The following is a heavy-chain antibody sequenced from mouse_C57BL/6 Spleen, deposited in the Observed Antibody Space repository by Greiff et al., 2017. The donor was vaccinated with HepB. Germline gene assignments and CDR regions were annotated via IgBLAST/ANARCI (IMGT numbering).Heavy chain of an antibody. CDR3: ARRTTFDY. J-gene: IGHJ2*01. CDR2: ISYDGSN. D-gene: IGHD1-1*01. CDR1: GYSITSGYY. V-gene: IGHV3-6*01. Sequence: DVQLQESGPGLVKPSQSLSLTCSVTGYSITSGYYWNWIRQFPGNKLEWMGYISYDGSNDYNPSLKNRISITRDTSKNQFFLKLNSVTTEDTATYYCARRTTFDYWGQGTTLTVSS.